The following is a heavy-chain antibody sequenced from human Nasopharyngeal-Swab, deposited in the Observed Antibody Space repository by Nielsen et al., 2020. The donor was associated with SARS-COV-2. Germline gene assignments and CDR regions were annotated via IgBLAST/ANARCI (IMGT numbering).Heavy chain of an antibody. CDR2: VRSKGNNYAT. D-gene: IGHD2-15*01. CDR1: GFTFSDSA. V-gene: IGHV3-73*01. J-gene: IGHJ4*02. CDR3: TRCGGGCYSGRDY. Sequence: GGSLRLSCAASGFTFSDSAIHWVRQASGKGLEWVGRVRSKGNNYATAYSASVKGRFIIFRDDPTNTAYLQMTSLKTEDPAMYYCTRCGGGCYSGRDYWGQGTLVTVSS.